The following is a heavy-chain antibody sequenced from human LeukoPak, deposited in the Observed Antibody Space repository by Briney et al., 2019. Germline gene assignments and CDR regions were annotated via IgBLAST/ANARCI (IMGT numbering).Heavy chain of an antibody. CDR1: GFTFSSYG. CDR3: AKDHYYDSSGYYPFDY. CDR2: IRYDGSNK. J-gene: IGHJ4*02. V-gene: IGHV3-30*02. Sequence: GGSLRLSCAASGFTFSSYGMHWVRQAPGKGLEWVAFIRYDGSNKYYADSVKGRFTISRDNSKNTLYLQMNSLRAEDTAVYYCAKDHYYDSSGYYPFDYWGQGTLVTVSP. D-gene: IGHD3-22*01.